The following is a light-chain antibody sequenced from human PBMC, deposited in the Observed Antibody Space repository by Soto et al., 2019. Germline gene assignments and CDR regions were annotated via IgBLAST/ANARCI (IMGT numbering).Light chain of an antibody. J-gene: IGKJ1*01. CDR2: GAS. CDR1: QSISTY. V-gene: IGKV1-39*01. Sequence: DIQMTQSPSSLSASVGDRVTITCRASQSISTYLNWYQQKPWKAPNLLIYGASSLQSGVPSRFSGSGSGTDFTLTISNLQPEDFATYYCLQSYSTPRFGQGTKVEMK. CDR3: LQSYSTPR.